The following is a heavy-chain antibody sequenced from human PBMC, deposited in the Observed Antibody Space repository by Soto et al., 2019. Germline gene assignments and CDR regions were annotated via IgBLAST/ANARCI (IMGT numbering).Heavy chain of an antibody. V-gene: IGHV2-5*02. CDR2: IYWDDDK. CDR1: GFSVSTSGVG. D-gene: IGHD4-17*01. CDR3: ARFYGDYGYFDL. J-gene: IGHJ2*01. Sequence: QITLKESGPTLVKPTQTLTLTCTFSGFSVSTSGVGVGWIRQPPGKALEWLALIYWDDDKRYSPSLKSRLTITKDTSNNQVVLTMTNMDPVDTATYYCARFYGDYGYFDLWGRGTLVTVSS.